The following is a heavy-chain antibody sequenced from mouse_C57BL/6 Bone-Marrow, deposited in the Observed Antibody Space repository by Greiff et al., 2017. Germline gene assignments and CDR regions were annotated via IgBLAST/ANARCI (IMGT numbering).Heavy chain of an antibody. CDR2: ISSGGSYT. CDR3: ARRGFYYGSRGYFDV. V-gene: IGHV5-6*01. D-gene: IGHD1-1*01. CDR1: GFTFSSYG. J-gene: IGHJ1*03. Sequence: EVKLVESGGDLVKPGGSLKLSCAASGFTFSSYGLSWVRQTPDKRLAWVATISSGGSYTSYPDSVKGRFTISRDNAKNTLYLQMSSLKSEDTAMYYWARRGFYYGSRGYFDVWGTGTTVTVSS.